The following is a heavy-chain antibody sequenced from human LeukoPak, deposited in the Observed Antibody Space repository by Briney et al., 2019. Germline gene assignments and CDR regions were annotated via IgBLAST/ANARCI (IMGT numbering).Heavy chain of an antibody. J-gene: IGHJ4*02. V-gene: IGHV4-34*01. D-gene: IGHD6-19*01. CDR2: INHSGST. Sequence: SETLSLTCAVYGGSFSGYYWSWIRQPPGKGLEWIGEINHSGSTNYNPSLKSRVTISVDTSKNQFSLKLSSMTAADTAVYYCARSSGWYRGYFDYWGRGTLVTVSS. CDR1: GGSFSGYY. CDR3: ARSSGWYRGYFDY.